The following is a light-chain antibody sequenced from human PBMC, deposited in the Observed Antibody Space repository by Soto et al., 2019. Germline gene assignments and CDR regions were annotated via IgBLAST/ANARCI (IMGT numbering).Light chain of an antibody. CDR2: DAS. V-gene: IGKV3-20*01. CDR3: QQYGSSPRT. J-gene: IGKJ1*01. CDR1: QSLGRY. Sequence: DIVLTQSPDTLSLSRGESATLSCRASQSLGRYLAWYQQKPGQAPRFLIYDASHRDTGIPARFSGGGSGTDLTLTISRLEPEDFAVYCCQQYGSSPRTFGQGTKVDIK.